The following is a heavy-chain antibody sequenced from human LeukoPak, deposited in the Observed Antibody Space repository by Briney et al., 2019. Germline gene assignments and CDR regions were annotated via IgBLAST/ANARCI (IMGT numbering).Heavy chain of an antibody. J-gene: IGHJ4*02. D-gene: IGHD2-21*02. CDR2: INAGNGNT. CDR3: ARDLEMAVTDPTFDY. V-gene: IGHV1-3*01. CDR1: GYTFTSYA. Sequence: ASVKVSCKASGYTFTSYAMHWVRQAPGQRLEWMGWINAGNGNTKYSQKFQGRVTTTRDTSASTAYMELSSLRSEDTAVYYCARDLEMAVTDPTFDYWGQGTLVTVSS.